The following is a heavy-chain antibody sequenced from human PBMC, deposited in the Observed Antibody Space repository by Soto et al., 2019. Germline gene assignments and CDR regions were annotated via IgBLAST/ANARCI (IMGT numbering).Heavy chain of an antibody. CDR1: GFSFSTYS. CDR2: ISSRSYTI. Sequence: EVQLVESGGGLVQPGGSLRLSCAASGFSFSTYSMNWVRQAPGKGLEWVSDISSRSYTIYYIDSVKGRFTISRDNAKNSLYLQMNRLRDEDTAVYYCARGGSSSDNGMDVWGQGTTVTVSS. V-gene: IGHV3-48*02. J-gene: IGHJ6*02. D-gene: IGHD6-6*01. CDR3: ARGGSSSDNGMDV.